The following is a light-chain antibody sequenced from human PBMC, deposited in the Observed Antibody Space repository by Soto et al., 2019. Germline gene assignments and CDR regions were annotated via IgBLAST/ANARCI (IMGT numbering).Light chain of an antibody. V-gene: IGKV1-5*03. Sequence: DIPMTQSPSTLSASVGDRITFPCRASQTIDSWLAWYQQRPGKPPNLLIYEASTLASGVPSRFSGSGSGTEFTLTINSLQPDDFATYYCQQYHIYSGTFGQGTKVDIK. CDR2: EAS. J-gene: IGKJ1*01. CDR1: QTIDSW. CDR3: QQYHIYSGT.